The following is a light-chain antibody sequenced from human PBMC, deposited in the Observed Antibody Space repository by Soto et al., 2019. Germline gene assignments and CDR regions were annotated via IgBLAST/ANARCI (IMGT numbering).Light chain of an antibody. CDR1: QSITSTY. J-gene: IGKJ1*01. V-gene: IGKV3-20*01. CDR3: QHYGSSEWT. Sequence: EIVLTQSPGTLSLSPGERATLSCRASQSITSTYLTWYQQKPGQAPRLLIHGVSSRATGIPDRFSGSGSGTDFTLTISRLEPEDFAVYHCQHYGSSEWTFGQGTKV. CDR2: GVS.